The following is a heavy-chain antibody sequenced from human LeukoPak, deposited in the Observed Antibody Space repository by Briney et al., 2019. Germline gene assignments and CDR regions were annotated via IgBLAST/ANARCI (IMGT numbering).Heavy chain of an antibody. CDR3: VRDFMGMGGTTAYLHY. D-gene: IGHD1-26*01. V-gene: IGHV3-21*01. J-gene: IGHJ1*01. Sequence: GGSLSLSCAASGFTFSDYSMNWVRQAPGEGLEWVSSISRSSRHVYYGGSVWGRFTISRDDARNSLFLEMNSLRAEDMAVYYCVRDFMGMGGTTAYLHYWGQGTLVTVSS. CDR1: GFTFSDYS. CDR2: ISRSSRHV.